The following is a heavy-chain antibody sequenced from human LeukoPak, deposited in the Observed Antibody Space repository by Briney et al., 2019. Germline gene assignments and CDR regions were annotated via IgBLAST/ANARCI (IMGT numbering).Heavy chain of an antibody. Sequence: GASVKVSCKVSGYTLTELSMHWVRQAPGKGLEWMGGFDPEDGETIYAQKFQGRVTMTEDTSTDTAYMELSSLRSEDTAVYYCATVGSCSGGSCLNLDYWGQGTLVTVSS. CDR2: FDPEDGET. D-gene: IGHD2-15*01. CDR1: GYTLTELS. J-gene: IGHJ4*02. V-gene: IGHV1-24*01. CDR3: ATVGSCSGGSCLNLDY.